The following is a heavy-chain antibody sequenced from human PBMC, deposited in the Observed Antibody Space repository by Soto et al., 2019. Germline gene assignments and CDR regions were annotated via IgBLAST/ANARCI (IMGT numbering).Heavy chain of an antibody. CDR2: IYYSGST. V-gene: IGHV4-59*01. Sequence: SETLSLTCTVSGGSISSYYCSWIRQPPGKGLEWIGYIYYSGSTNYNPSLKSRVTISVDTSKNQFSLKLSSVTAADTAMYYCAREEGVRYPFDPWGPGTMVNAPQ. D-gene: IGHD3-9*01. CDR3: AREEGVRYPFDP. J-gene: IGHJ5*02. CDR1: GGSISSYY.